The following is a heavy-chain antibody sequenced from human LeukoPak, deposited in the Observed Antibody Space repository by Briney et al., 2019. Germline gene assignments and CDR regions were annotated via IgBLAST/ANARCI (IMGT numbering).Heavy chain of an antibody. V-gene: IGHV3-53*01. D-gene: IGHD1-26*01. J-gene: IGHJ6*02. Sequence: GGSLRLSCAASGFNDSINYMSGVREAPGKGVEWVSVICTGGSTYFAGTVKGRFTFSRDNSKNTLYLQMNGLRAEDTAVYYCVRENRGSYYVEYNYGMDVWGQGTTVTVSS. CDR3: VRENRGSYYVEYNYGMDV. CDR2: ICTGGST. CDR1: GFNDSINY.